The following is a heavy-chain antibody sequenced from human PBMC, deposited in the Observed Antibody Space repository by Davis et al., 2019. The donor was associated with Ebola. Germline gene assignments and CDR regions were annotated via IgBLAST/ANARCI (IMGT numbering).Heavy chain of an antibody. V-gene: IGHV3-33*01. J-gene: IGHJ6*02. Sequence: GGSLRLSCAASGFTFSSYGMHWVRQAPGKGLEWVAVLWYDGSNKYYADSVKGRFTISRDNSKNSLYLQMNSLRDEDTAVYYCARDSATNYYYYYGMDVWGQGTTVTVSS. CDR1: GFTFSSYG. CDR3: ARDSATNYYYYYGMDV. CDR2: LWYDGSNK. D-gene: IGHD1-26*01.